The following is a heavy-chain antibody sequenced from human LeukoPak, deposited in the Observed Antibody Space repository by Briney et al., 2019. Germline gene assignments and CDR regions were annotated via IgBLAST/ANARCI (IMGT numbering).Heavy chain of an antibody. CDR3: ASDDYGDLVNAFDI. D-gene: IGHD4-17*01. V-gene: IGHV4-34*01. J-gene: IGHJ3*02. CDR1: GGSFSGYY. CDR2: INHSGGT. Sequence: SETLSLTCAVYGGSFSGYYWSWIRQPPGKGLEWIGEINHSGGTNYNPSLKSRVTISLDTSKQHFSLTLTSVTAADKAVYCCASDDYGDLVNAFDIWGQGTMVTVSS.